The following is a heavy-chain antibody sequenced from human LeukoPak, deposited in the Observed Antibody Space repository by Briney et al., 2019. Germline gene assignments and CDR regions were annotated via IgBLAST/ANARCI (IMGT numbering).Heavy chain of an antibody. CDR1: GFTVSSNY. Sequence: PGGSLRLSCAASGFTVSSNYMSWVRQAPGKGLEWVSVIYSGGSTYYADSVKGRFTISRDNSKNTLYLQMNSLRAEDTAVYYCARGPGATSDRYFDYWGQGTLVTVSS. V-gene: IGHV3-66*01. D-gene: IGHD1-26*01. CDR3: ARGPGATSDRYFDY. J-gene: IGHJ4*02. CDR2: IYSGGST.